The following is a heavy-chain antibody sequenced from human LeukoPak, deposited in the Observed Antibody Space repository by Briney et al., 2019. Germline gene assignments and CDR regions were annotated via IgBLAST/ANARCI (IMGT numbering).Heavy chain of an antibody. Sequence: GRSLRLSCVASGFTFSSDAMHWVRQTPGKGLEWVAVISYDGNEKYQVDSVKGRFTISRDNSKNTLYLQMNSLRAEDTAVYYCAKESESYDSSGSTFDYWGQGTLVTVSS. J-gene: IGHJ4*02. V-gene: IGHV3-30-3*01. CDR2: ISYDGNEK. CDR3: AKESESYDSSGSTFDY. CDR1: GFTFSSDA. D-gene: IGHD3-22*01.